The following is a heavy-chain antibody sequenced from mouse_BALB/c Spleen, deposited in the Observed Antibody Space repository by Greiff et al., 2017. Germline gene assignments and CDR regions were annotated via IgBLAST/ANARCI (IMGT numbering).Heavy chain of an antibody. CDR1: GFTFTDYY. CDR2: IRNKANGYTT. CDR3: ARYGNYAFDY. Sequence: EVKLVESGGGLVQPGGSLRLSCATSGFTFTDYYMSWVRQPPGKALEWLGFIRNKANGYTTEYSASVKGRFTISRDNSQSILYLQMNTLRAEDSATYYCARYGNYAFDYWGQGTTLTVSS. V-gene: IGHV7-3*02. J-gene: IGHJ2*01. D-gene: IGHD2-1*01.